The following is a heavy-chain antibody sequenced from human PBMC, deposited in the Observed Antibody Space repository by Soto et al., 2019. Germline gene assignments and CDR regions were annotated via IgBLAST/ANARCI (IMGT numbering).Heavy chain of an antibody. V-gene: IGHV1-69*01. CDR1: GGSFSKYG. Sequence: QVQLVQSGAEVKMPGSSVRVSCKASGGSFSKYGISWVRQAPGQGLEWMGGIIPMFGIGNYAEKFLGRVTITADESTSTSHMELSSLRSEATAVYFCARGYRENSVYDMDVRGQGTTVTVSS. D-gene: IGHD1-26*01. J-gene: IGHJ6*01. CDR2: IIPMFGIG. CDR3: ARGYRENSVYDMDV.